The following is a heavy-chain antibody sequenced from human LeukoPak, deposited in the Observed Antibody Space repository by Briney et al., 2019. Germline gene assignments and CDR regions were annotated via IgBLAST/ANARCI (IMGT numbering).Heavy chain of an antibody. CDR2: INPKSGDT. CDR3: ASYCGADCAPGGY. J-gene: IGHJ4*02. V-gene: IGHV1-2*02. CDR1: GGTFSSYA. Sequence: ASVKVSCKASGGTFSSYAISWVRQAPGQGLEWMGWINPKSGDTKYVQKFQGRLTMTSDTPLRTAYMELTSLRSDDTAVFYCASYCGADCAPGGYWGQGTLVTVSS. D-gene: IGHD2-21*01.